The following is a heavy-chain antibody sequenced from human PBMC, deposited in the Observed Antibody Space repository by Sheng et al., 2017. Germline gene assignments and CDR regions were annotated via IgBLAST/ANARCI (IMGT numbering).Heavy chain of an antibody. CDR1: GGSISTYY. CDR2: TYISGST. CDR3: ARDYSSSSGRCLDH. Sequence: QVQLNESGPGLVKPSETLSLTCTVSGGSISTYYWSWIRQPAGKGLEWIGRTYISGSTNYNPSLKSRVTMSVDTSKNQFSLKLSSVTAADTAIYYCARDYSSSSGRCLDHWGQGTLVTVSS. D-gene: IGHD6-6*01. J-gene: IGHJ4*02. V-gene: IGHV4-4*07.